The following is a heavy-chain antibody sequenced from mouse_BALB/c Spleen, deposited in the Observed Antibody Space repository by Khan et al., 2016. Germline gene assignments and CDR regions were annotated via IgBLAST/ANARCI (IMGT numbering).Heavy chain of an antibody. V-gene: IGHV9-3*02. CDR3: AESTMGFAY. D-gene: IGHD2-1*01. CDR1: GYTFTNYG. J-gene: IGHJ3*01. Sequence: QIQLVQSGPELKKPGETVKISCKAPGYTFTNYGMNWVKQAPGKGLKWMGWINTNTGEPTYAEEFKGRFAFSLETSASTAYLQINNLKNEDTATYFCAESTMGFAYWGQGTLVTVSA. CDR2: INTNTGEP.